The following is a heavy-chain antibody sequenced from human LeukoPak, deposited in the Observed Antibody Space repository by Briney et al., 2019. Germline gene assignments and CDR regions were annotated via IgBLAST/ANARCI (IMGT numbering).Heavy chain of an antibody. Sequence: GGSLRLSCAASGFTFSNSGMSWVRQAPGKGLEWVSEISGSGGRTYYADSVKGRFTISRDNSKNTLYLQMNSLRAEDTALYYCANEIRNFGTYYYYMDVWGKGTTVTISS. CDR3: ANEIRNFGTYYYYMDV. V-gene: IGHV3-23*01. CDR2: ISGSGGRT. CDR1: GFTFSNSG. D-gene: IGHD3-10*01. J-gene: IGHJ6*03.